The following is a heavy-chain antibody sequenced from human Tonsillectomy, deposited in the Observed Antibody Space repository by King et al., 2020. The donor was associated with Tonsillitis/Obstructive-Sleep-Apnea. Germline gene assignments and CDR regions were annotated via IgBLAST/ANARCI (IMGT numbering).Heavy chain of an antibody. Sequence: VQLVESGGVVVQPGGSLRLSCAASGFTFDDYAMHWVRQGPGKGLEWVSVISWDGSSTYYGDSVKGRFTIARDNSKNSLYLQLNSLRAEDTALYYCAIGGNDVLTGYNLPEYWGQGTLVTVSS. CDR1: GFTFDDYA. CDR2: ISWDGSST. CDR3: AIGGNDVLTGYNLPEY. J-gene: IGHJ4*02. V-gene: IGHV3-43D*03. D-gene: IGHD3-9*01.